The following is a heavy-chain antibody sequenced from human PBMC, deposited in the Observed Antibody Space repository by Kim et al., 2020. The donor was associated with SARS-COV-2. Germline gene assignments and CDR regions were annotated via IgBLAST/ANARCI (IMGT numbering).Heavy chain of an antibody. CDR2: INTSGGST. V-gene: IGHV1-46*01. Sequence: ASVKVSCKASGYTFTSYYMHWVRQAPGQGLEWMGIINTSGGSTSYAQKFQGRVTMTRDTSTSTVYMELSSLRSEDTAVYYCARERRGGEDYYYGMDVWGQGTTVTVSS. J-gene: IGHJ6*02. CDR1: GYTFTSYY. D-gene: IGHD3-16*01. CDR3: ARERRGGEDYYYGMDV.